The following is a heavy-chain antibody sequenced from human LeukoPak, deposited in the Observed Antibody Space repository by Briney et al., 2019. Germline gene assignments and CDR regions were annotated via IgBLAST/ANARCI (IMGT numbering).Heavy chain of an antibody. J-gene: IGHJ6*02. CDR3: ARLGYCSSTSCSNSDYYYYGMDV. CDR2: INPNSGGT. CDR1: GYTFTGYY. Sequence: ASVTVSCTASGYTFTGYYMHWVRQAPGQGLEWIGWINPNSGGTNYAQKFQGRGTMTRDTSISTAYMELSRLRSDDTAVYYCARLGYCSSTSCSNSDYYYYGMDVWGQGTTVTVSS. V-gene: IGHV1-2*02. D-gene: IGHD2-2*01.